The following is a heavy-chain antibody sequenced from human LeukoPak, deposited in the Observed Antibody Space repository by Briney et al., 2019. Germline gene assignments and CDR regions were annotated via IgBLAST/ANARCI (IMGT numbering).Heavy chain of an antibody. Sequence: PSETLSLTCTVSGGSISSYYWSWIRQPPGKGLEWIGYIYYSGSTNYNPSLKSRVTISVDTSKNQFSLKLRSVTAADTAVYYCARLTGYSSESWFDPWGQGTLVTVSS. CDR1: GGSISSYY. CDR3: ARLTGYSSESWFDP. J-gene: IGHJ5*02. V-gene: IGHV4-59*01. CDR2: IYYSGST. D-gene: IGHD3-9*01.